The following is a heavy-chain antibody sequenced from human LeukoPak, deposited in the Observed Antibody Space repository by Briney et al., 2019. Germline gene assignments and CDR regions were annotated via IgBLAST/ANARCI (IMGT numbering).Heavy chain of an antibody. Sequence: PGGSLRLSCAASGFTFDDYAMHWVRQTPGKGLEWVSPISGDGGYTYNADSVKGRFTISRDNSKNSLYLQMNSLRTEDTALYYCAKDRGNGDYAIHFDYWGQGTLVTVSS. D-gene: IGHD4-17*01. CDR3: AKDRGNGDYAIHFDY. CDR1: GFTFDDYA. J-gene: IGHJ4*02. CDR2: ISGDGGYT. V-gene: IGHV3-43*02.